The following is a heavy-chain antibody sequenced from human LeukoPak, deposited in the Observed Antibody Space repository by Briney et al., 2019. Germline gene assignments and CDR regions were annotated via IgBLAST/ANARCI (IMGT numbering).Heavy chain of an antibody. J-gene: IGHJ5*02. V-gene: IGHV1-8*01. CDR1: GYTFTSYD. CDR3: ARAPPHYYYDSSGYYPSNWFDP. Sequence: ASVKVSCKASGYTFTSYDINWVRQATGQGLEWMGWMNPNSGNTGYAQKFQGRVTMTRNTSISTAYMALSSLRSEDTPVYYCARAPPHYYYDSSGYYPSNWFDPWGQGTLVTVSS. CDR2: MNPNSGNT. D-gene: IGHD3-22*01.